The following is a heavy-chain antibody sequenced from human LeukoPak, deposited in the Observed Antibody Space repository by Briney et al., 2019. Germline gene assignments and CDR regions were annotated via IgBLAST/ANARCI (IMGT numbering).Heavy chain of an antibody. CDR3: AKAHYGSDGDAFDI. Sequence: GGSLRLSCAASGFTFRSYGMHWVRQAPGKGLEWVAFIRYDGSNKYYADSVKGRFTISRDNSKNTLYLQMNSLRPEDTALYYCAKAHYGSDGDAFDIWGQGTMVTVSS. D-gene: IGHD3-10*01. CDR1: GFTFRSYG. CDR2: IRYDGSNK. J-gene: IGHJ3*02. V-gene: IGHV3-30*02.